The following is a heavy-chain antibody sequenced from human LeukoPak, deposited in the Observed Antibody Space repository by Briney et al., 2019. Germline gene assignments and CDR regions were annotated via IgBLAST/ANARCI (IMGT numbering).Heavy chain of an antibody. J-gene: IGHJ6*03. CDR2: INHIGGA. CDR3: ARGARTLAVSPSPGRPHYYYMDV. Sequence: SETLSLTCAVDGGSFSGNYWTWIRQSPGKGLEWIGEINHIGGANYNPSLKSRVAISIDTSRNQVSLSLASVTAADSAVYYCARGARTLAVSPSPGRPHYYYMDVWGTGTAVTVS. V-gene: IGHV4-34*01. CDR1: GGSFSGNY. D-gene: IGHD2-8*02.